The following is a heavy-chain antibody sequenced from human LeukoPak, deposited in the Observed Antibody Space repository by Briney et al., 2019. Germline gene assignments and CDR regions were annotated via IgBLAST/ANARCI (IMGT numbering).Heavy chain of an antibody. D-gene: IGHD5-12*01. J-gene: IGHJ4*02. CDR1: GSASTFSSYA. Sequence: GGSLRLSCADSGSASTFSSYALSWVRQAPGKGLEWVSAISVSGGTYYADSVKGRFTISRDKSRNTLYLQMNSLRAEDTAVYYCAARGSGYDYYWGQGTLVTVSS. V-gene: IGHV3-23*01. CDR2: ISVSGGT. CDR3: AARGSGYDYY.